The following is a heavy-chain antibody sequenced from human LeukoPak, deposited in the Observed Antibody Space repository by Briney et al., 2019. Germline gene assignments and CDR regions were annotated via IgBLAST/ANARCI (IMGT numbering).Heavy chain of an antibody. J-gene: IGHJ4*02. Sequence: PGGSLRLSCAASGFIFSSYSMNWVRQAPGKGLEWVSSISSSSSYIYYADSVRGRFTISRDNAKNSLYLQMNSLRAEDTAVYYCARDLGGDYFDYWGQGTLVTVSS. CDR3: ARDLGGDYFDY. V-gene: IGHV3-21*01. CDR1: GFIFSSYS. CDR2: ISSSSSYI. D-gene: IGHD1-26*01.